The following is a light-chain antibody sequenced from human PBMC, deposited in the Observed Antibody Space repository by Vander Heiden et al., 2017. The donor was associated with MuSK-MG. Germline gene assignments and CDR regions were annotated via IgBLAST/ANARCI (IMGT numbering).Light chain of an antibody. V-gene: IGLV1-40*01. Sequence: SVLTQPPSVSGAPGQRITTSCSGGSSNIGAGDDVNWYQQLPGAAPKLLIYGNSNRPSGVPDRFSGSMSDTSASLAITGLQAEDEADYYCQSYDSSLSGVVFGGGTKLTVL. CDR2: GNS. CDR3: QSYDSSLSGVV. J-gene: IGLJ3*02. CDR1: SSNIGAGDD.